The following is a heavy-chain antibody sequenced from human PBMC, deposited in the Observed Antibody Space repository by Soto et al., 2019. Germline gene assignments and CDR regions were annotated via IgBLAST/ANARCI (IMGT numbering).Heavy chain of an antibody. CDR1: GDSVSSNSAA. CDR3: ARAHFDHIIVGATHDAFDI. CDR2: TYYRSKWYN. V-gene: IGHV6-1*01. Sequence: SQTLSLTCAISGDSVSSNSAAWNWIRQSPSRGLEWLGRTYYRSKWYNDYAVSVKSRITINPDTSKNQFSLQLNSVTPEDTAVYYCARAHFDHIIVGATHDAFDIWGQGTMVTVSS. J-gene: IGHJ3*02. D-gene: IGHD1-26*01.